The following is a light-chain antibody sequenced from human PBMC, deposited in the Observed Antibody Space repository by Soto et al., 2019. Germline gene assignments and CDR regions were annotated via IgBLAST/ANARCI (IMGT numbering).Light chain of an antibody. V-gene: IGKV3-11*01. Sequence: EIVLTQSPATLSLSPGERATLSCRASQSVGSYLAWYQQKPGQAPRLLIYDASNRATGIPARFSGSGSGTDFTLPISSLEPEDFAVYYCQQRSNWPPLTFGGGTKVEIK. CDR1: QSVGSY. CDR3: QQRSNWPPLT. CDR2: DAS. J-gene: IGKJ4*01.